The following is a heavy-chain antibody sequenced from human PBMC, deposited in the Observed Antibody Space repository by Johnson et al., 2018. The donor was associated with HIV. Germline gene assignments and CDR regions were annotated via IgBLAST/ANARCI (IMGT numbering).Heavy chain of an antibody. D-gene: IGHD3-3*01. CDR1: GFTVSSNY. CDR2: IYSGGST. J-gene: IGHJ3*02. CDR3: ARQAPGVTIFGVGGAFDI. Sequence: VQLVESGGCLIQPGGSLRLSCAASGFTVSSNYMSWVRQAPGKGLEWVSIIYSGGSTYYADSVKGRFTISRDNSKNTLYRQLNSLRAEDTSVYYCARQAPGVTIFGVGGAFDIWGQGTMVTVSS. V-gene: IGHV3-53*01.